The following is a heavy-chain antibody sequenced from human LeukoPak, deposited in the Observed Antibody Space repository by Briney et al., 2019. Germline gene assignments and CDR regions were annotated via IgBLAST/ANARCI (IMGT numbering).Heavy chain of an antibody. J-gene: IGHJ4*02. CDR2: IFHSENT. V-gene: IGHV4-38-2*02. CDR1: GYSIRSGHY. CDR3: AREYLEYGSGNDYFDY. Sequence: PSETLSLTCTVSGYSIRSGHYWGWIRQPPGKGLEWIGNIFHSENTYYNPSLKSRVTISLGTSKNHFSLKVSSVTAADTAVYYCAREYLEYGSGNDYFDYWGQGTLVTVSS. D-gene: IGHD3-10*01.